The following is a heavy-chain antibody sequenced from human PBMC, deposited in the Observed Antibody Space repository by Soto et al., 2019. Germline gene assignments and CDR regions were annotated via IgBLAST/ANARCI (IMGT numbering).Heavy chain of an antibody. D-gene: IGHD1-26*01. V-gene: IGHV4-34*01. Sequence: SETLSLTCAVSGVTFSGYYWNWLRRPPGQGLEWIAEIKHSRSTNYGPSLKSRGTISVYTSKNQLALKLSSVTAADTAVYYCARFNTGIVGSTTDAFDIWGQGTMVTVSS. CDR3: ARFNTGIVGSTTDAFDI. CDR1: GVTFSGYY. J-gene: IGHJ3*02. CDR2: IKHSRST.